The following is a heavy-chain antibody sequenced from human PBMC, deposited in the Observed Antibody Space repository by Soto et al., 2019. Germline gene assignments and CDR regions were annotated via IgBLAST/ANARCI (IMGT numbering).Heavy chain of an antibody. CDR2: ISYDGSNK. CDR3: AREGGYSFGFAFDY. D-gene: IGHD5-18*01. J-gene: IGHJ4*02. CDR1: GFTFSTYT. V-gene: IGHV3-30-3*01. Sequence: QVQLVESGRGVVQPGRSLRLSCAASGFTFSTYTMHWVRQAPGKGLEWVALISYDGSNKYYADSVKGRFTISRDDSKNTLYLQMNGLRAEDTAVYYCAREGGYSFGFAFDYWGQGTLVTVSS.